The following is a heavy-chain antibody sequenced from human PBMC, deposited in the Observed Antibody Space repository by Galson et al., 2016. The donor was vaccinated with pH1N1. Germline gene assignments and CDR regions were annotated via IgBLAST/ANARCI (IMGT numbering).Heavy chain of an antibody. CDR2: IYLSDSHT. CDR1: GYSLTNYW. CDR3: ASTRPEFRYLYWQKPHSFDY. V-gene: IGHV5-51*01. D-gene: IGHD3-9*01. J-gene: IGHJ4*02. Sequence: QSGAEVTRPGESLKISCEGFGYSLTNYWIVWVRQMPGKGLEWMGIIYLSDSHTTYSPSFQGQVTISADKSISTAYLARSSLKASDTATYYCASTRPEFRYLYWQKPHSFDYWGQGTLVTVSS.